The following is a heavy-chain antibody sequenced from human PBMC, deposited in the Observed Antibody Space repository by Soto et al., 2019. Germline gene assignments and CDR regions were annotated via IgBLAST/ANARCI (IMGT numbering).Heavy chain of an antibody. Sequence: GGSLRLSCAASGFTFSNALMNWVRQAPGKGLEWVARIKSKTDGGTTDYAAPVKGRFAISRDGSKNTLYLQMNSLETEDTAVYFCTTLTMMLVHLDYWGQGALVTVSS. CDR2: IKSKTDGGTT. CDR1: GFTFSNAL. D-gene: IGHD3-22*01. J-gene: IGHJ4*02. V-gene: IGHV3-15*07. CDR3: TTLTMMLVHLDY.